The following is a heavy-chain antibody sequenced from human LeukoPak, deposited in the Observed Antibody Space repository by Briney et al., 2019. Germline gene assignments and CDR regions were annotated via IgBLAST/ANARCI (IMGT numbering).Heavy chain of an antibody. CDR2: MNPNTGRT. J-gene: IGHJ4*02. CDR3: ARLSQTPDYYTLGGYYYLGY. CDR1: RYAFTSYD. D-gene: IGHD3-10*01. Sequence: ASVKVSCKASRYAFTSYDINWVREAAGHGLEWMGWMNPNTGRTGYAQKFQGRITMTRDTSINTAYMELTKLRSEDTAIYYCARLSQTPDYYTLGGYYYLGYWGQGTPVTVSS. V-gene: IGHV1-8*01.